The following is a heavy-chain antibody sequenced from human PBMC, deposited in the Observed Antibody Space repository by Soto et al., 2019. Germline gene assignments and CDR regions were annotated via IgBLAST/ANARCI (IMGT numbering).Heavy chain of an antibody. CDR3: ALSYPVTADY. Sequence: PGGSLRLSCAASGLTFSSYWMHWVRQAPGKGLVWVSRINSDGSSTNYADSVKGRFTISRDNAKNTLYLQMNSLRAEDTAVYYCALSYPVTADYWGQGTLVTVSS. V-gene: IGHV3-74*01. CDR1: GLTFSSYW. D-gene: IGHD4-17*01. J-gene: IGHJ4*02. CDR2: INSDGSST.